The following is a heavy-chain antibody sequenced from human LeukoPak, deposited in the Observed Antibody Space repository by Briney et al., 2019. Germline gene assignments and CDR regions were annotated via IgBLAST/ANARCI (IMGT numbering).Heavy chain of an antibody. V-gene: IGHV4-59*12. CDR3: AKYGDYVRVSHDFDY. CDR1: GGSISSYY. CDR2: IYYSGST. Sequence: SETLSLTCTVSGGSISSYYWSWIRQPPGKGLKWIGYIYYSGSTSYSPSLRSRVTISVDTSKNQFSLKLSSVTAADTAVYYCAKYGDYVRVSHDFDYWGQGTLVTVSS. D-gene: IGHD4-17*01. J-gene: IGHJ4*02.